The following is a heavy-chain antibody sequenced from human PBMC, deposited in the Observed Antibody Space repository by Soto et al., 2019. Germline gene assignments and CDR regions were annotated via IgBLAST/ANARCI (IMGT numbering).Heavy chain of an antibody. Sequence: GGSLRLSCTASEFTFNNSWMTWVRQAPGKGLKWVANIKEEGREKYYVDSVKSRFTISRDNAKNSLYLQLSSLRVADTAVYYCAGGGSRGQFDYWGLGTLVTVSS. D-gene: IGHD3-10*01. V-gene: IGHV3-7*04. J-gene: IGHJ4*02. CDR1: EFTFNNSW. CDR2: IKEEGREK. CDR3: AGGGSRGQFDY.